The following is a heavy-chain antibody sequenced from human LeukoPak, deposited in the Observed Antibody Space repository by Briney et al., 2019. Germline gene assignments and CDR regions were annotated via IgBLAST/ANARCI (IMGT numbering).Heavy chain of an antibody. CDR2: IYYSGST. J-gene: IGHJ4*02. CDR1: GGSTSSSSYY. Sequence: PSETLSLTCTVSGGSTSSSSYYWGWIRQPPGKGLEWIGSIYYSGSTYYNPSLKSRVTISVDTSKNQFSLKLSSVTAADTAVYYCASTVSLGGFDYWGQGTLVTVSS. V-gene: IGHV4-39*01. CDR3: ASTVSLGGFDY. D-gene: IGHD4-17*01.